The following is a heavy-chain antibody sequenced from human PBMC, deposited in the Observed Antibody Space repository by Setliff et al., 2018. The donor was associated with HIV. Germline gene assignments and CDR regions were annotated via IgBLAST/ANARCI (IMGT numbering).Heavy chain of an antibody. CDR2: SNQSGSG. CDR3: AKGRRGYDSRLFYYHHGMDV. J-gene: IGHJ6*02. CDR1: GGSLRDYY. Sequence: SETLSLTCVMEGGSLRDYYWSWIRQSPGKGLEWIWESNQSGSGNYNPSLKSRVTISVDKSRNEFFLNMGAVTAADTAVYYCAKGRRGYDSRLFYYHHGMDVWGQGTTVTVSS. V-gene: IGHV4-34*01. D-gene: IGHD5-12*01.